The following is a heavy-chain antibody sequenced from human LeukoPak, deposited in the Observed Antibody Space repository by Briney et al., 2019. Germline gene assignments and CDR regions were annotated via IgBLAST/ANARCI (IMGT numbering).Heavy chain of an antibody. Sequence: ERSLRLSCAASGLTFSSYGMHWVRQAPGKGLEWVALIWYDGSNKDYADSVKGRFTISRDNAQNSLYLEMNSLRDEDTAVYYCVRDQWYAFDLWGRGTLVTVSS. D-gene: IGHD2-8*01. CDR3: VRDQWYAFDL. CDR2: IWYDGSNK. CDR1: GLTFSSYG. V-gene: IGHV3-33*01. J-gene: IGHJ2*01.